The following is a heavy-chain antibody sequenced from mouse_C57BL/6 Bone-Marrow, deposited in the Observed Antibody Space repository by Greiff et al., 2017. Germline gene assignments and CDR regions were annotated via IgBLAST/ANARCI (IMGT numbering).Heavy chain of an antibody. J-gene: IGHJ2*01. CDR2: IDPENGDT. D-gene: IGHD2-1*01. CDR1: GFNIKDDY. CDR3: TNYYGNYGGFDY. Sequence: VQLQQSGAELVRPGASVKLSCTASGFNIKDDYMHWVKQRPEQGLEWIGWIDPENGDTEYASKFQGKATITVDTSSNTAYLQLSSLTSEDTAVYYCTNYYGNYGGFDYWGQGTTLTVSS. V-gene: IGHV14-4*01.